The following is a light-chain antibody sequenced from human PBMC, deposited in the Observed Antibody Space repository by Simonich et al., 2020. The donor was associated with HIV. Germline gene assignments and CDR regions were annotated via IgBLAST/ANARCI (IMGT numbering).Light chain of an antibody. CDR2: DVS. Sequence: QSALTQPASVSGSPGQSITISCTVTSRDVGGYNYVSWYQQHPGTAPKLMIYDVSKRPSGVSHRFSGSKSGNTASLTISGLQAEDEADYYCSSYTSSRTWVFGGGTKLTVL. CDR3: SSYTSSRTWV. V-gene: IGLV2-14*01. CDR1: SRDVGGYNY. J-gene: IGLJ2*01.